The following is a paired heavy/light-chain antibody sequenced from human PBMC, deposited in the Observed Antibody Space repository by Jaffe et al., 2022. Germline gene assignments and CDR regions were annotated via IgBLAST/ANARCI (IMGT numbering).Heavy chain of an antibody. V-gene: IGHV3-7*05. CDR2: IGKDGRDT. CDR3: ARDRDFHNFDL. CDR1: GFTFSNYW. J-gene: IGHJ3*01. Sequence: EVQLVESGGDLVQPGGSLRLSCIASGFTFSNYWMTWVRQAPGKGLEWVANIGKDGRDTYYVDSVRGRFTISRDAAKNSLYLQMHSLRDDDTAVYYCARDRDFHNFDLWGQGTTVTVSS.
Light chain of an antibody. J-gene: IGKJ3*01. V-gene: IGKV2-30*02. CDR1: QSLVHNNGNTY. CDR3: MQGTFRPPT. Sequence: DVVMTQSPLSLPVTLGQPASISCRSSQSLVHNNGNTYLHWFQQRPGQSPRRLIYMISNRDSGVPDRFSGSGSGTDFTLKISRVEAEDVGVYYCMQGTFRPPTFGPGTKVEIK. CDR2: MIS.